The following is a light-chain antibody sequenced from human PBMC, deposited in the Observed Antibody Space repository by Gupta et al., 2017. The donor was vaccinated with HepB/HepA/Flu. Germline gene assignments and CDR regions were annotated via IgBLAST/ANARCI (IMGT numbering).Light chain of an antibody. Sequence: HSVLTLPPSVSAAPGQKVTISCSGSSSNIGNNYVSWYQQLPGTAPKVLIYDNNKRPSGIPDRFSGSKSGTSATLGITGLQTGDEADYYCGTWDSSLSAGVFGTGTKVTVL. J-gene: IGLJ1*01. CDR3: GTWDSSLSAGV. CDR1: SSNIGNNY. V-gene: IGLV1-51*01. CDR2: DNN.